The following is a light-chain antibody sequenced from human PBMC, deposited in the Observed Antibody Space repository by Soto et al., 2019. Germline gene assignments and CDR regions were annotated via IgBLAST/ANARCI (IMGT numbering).Light chain of an antibody. V-gene: IGKV3-20*01. Sequence: EIVLTQSPGTLSLSPGERVTLSCRASQSASSIYLAWYQQQPGQAPRLLIYGASSRATGIPDRFSGSGSVTAFTRTISRLEPEDFAVYYCQQYGSSSWTFGQGTKVEIK. CDR3: QQYGSSSWT. J-gene: IGKJ1*01. CDR1: QSASSIY. CDR2: GAS.